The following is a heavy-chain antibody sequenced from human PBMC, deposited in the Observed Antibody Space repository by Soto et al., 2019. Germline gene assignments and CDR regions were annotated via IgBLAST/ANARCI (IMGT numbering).Heavy chain of an antibody. Sequence: SQTLSLTCAISGDSVSSNSAAWNWIRQSPSRGLEWLGRTYYRSKWYNDYAVSVKSRITINPDTSKKQFSLQLNSVTPEDTAVYYCARDRVRTIFGVVIMAVDYWGQGTLVTVSS. V-gene: IGHV6-1*01. CDR2: TYYRSKWYN. D-gene: IGHD3-3*01. J-gene: IGHJ4*02. CDR1: GDSVSSNSAA. CDR3: ARDRVRTIFGVVIMAVDY.